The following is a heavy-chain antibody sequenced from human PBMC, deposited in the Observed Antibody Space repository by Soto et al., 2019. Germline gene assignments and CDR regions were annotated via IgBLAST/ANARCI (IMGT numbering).Heavy chain of an antibody. Sequence: SVKVSCKASGGTFSSYAISWVRQAPGQGLEWMGGIIPIFGTANYAQKFQGRVTITADESTSTAYMELSSLRSEDTAVYYCASSASITIFGVVIPNYYYYGMDVWGQGTTVTVSS. V-gene: IGHV1-69*13. D-gene: IGHD3-3*01. J-gene: IGHJ6*02. CDR2: IIPIFGTA. CDR3: ASSASITIFGVVIPNYYYYGMDV. CDR1: GGTFSSYA.